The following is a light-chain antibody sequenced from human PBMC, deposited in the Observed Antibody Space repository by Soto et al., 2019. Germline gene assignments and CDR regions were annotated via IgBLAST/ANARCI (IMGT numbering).Light chain of an antibody. CDR3: SSYAGSNNPVI. CDR2: EVS. J-gene: IGLJ2*01. Sequence: QSALTQPPSASWSPGQSVTISCTGTSSDVGGYNYVSWYQQHPGKAPKFLIFEVSRRPSGVPDRFSGSKSGNTASLTVSGLQADDEADYYCSSYAGSNNPVIFGGGTKVTVL. CDR1: SSDVGGYNY. V-gene: IGLV2-8*01.